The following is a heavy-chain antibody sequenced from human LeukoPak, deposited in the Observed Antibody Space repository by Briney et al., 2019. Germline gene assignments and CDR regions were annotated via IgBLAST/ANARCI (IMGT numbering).Heavy chain of an antibody. CDR3: ARETPEARYSYGQSTPTLYYYYYGMDV. D-gene: IGHD5-18*01. V-gene: IGHV4-30-2*01. CDR2: IYHSGST. J-gene: IGHJ6*02. CDR1: GGSISSGGYY. Sequence: NSSETLSLTCTVSGGSISSGGYYWSWIRQPPGKGLEWIGHIYHSGSTYYNPSLKSRVTISVDRSKNQFSLKLSSVTAADTAVYYCARETPEARYSYGQSTPTLYYYYYGMDVWGQGTTVTVSS.